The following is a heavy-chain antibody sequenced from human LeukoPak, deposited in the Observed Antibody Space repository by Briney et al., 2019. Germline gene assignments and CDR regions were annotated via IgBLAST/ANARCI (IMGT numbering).Heavy chain of an antibody. CDR1: GYTFTSYG. D-gene: IGHD1-1*01. CDR2: ISAYNGNT. CDR3: ARGADNWNDGPPASASFDY. V-gene: IGHV1-18*01. Sequence: GASVKVSCKASGYTFTSYGISWVRQAPGQGLEWMGWISAYNGNTNYAQKFQGRVTMTRNTSISTAYMELSSLRSEDTAVYYCARGADNWNDGPPASASFDYWGQGTLVTVSS. J-gene: IGHJ4*02.